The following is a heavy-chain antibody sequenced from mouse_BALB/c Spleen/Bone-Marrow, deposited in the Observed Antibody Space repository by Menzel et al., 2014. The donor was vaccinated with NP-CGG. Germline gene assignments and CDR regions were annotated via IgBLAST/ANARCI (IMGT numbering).Heavy chain of an antibody. CDR3: AKNNKYGNYGGLDAMDY. CDR1: GFSLTSYG. CDR2: IWRGGST. V-gene: IGHV2-5-1*01. Sequence: VHLVESGPSLVQPSQSLSIPCTVSGFSLTSYGVHWVRQSPGKGLEWLGVIWRGGSTDYNAAFMSRLSITKDNSKSQVSFKMNSLQADDTAIYYCAKNNKYGNYGGLDAMDYWDQGTSVTVSS. D-gene: IGHD2-10*02. J-gene: IGHJ4*01.